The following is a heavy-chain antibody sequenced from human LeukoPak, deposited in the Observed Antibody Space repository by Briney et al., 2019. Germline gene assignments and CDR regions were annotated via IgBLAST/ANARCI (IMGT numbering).Heavy chain of an antibody. D-gene: IGHD3-22*01. Sequence: SETLSLTCTVSGGSISSYYWGWIRQPPGKGLEWIGYIYYSGSTNYNPSLKSRVTISVDTSKNQFSLKLSSVTAAGTAVYYCASFKASGYYPYYYYGMDVWGQGTTVTVSS. CDR3: ASFKASGYYPYYYYGMDV. V-gene: IGHV4-59*01. J-gene: IGHJ6*02. CDR2: IYYSGST. CDR1: GGSISSYY.